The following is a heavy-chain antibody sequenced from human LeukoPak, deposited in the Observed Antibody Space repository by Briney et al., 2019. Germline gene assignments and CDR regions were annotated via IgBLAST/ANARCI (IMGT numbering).Heavy chain of an antibody. D-gene: IGHD3-3*01. CDR1: GGSFSGHY. V-gene: IGHV4-34*01. CDR3: ASGQYYDLWSGYYVD. Sequence: PSETLSLTCAVYGGSFSGHYWSWICQPPGKGLEWIGEINHSGSTNYNPSLESRVTISVDTSKNHFSLKLSSVTAADTAVYYCASGQYYDLWSGYYVDWGQGTLVTVSA. CDR2: INHSGST. J-gene: IGHJ4*02.